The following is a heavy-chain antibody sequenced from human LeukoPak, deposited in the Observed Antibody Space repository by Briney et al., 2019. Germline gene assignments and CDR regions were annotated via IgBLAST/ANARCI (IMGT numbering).Heavy chain of an antibody. J-gene: IGHJ4*02. Sequence: PSETLSLTCTVSGASISAFHWTWFRQPAGKGLEWIGLIYSSGSTLFNPSLKSRVAMSVDLTKNQLSLKLTSVTAADTAMYYCARKDGDYWGRGTLVTVSS. CDR3: ARKDGDY. CDR2: IYSSGST. CDR1: GASISAFH. V-gene: IGHV4-4*07.